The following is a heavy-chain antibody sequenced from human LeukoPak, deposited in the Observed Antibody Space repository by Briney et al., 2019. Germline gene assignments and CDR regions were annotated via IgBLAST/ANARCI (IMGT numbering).Heavy chain of an antibody. CDR1: GYTFTSYG. J-gene: IGHJ4*02. CDR2: ISAYSGNT. CDR3: ARSDSSGYYYRIFDY. D-gene: IGHD3-22*01. V-gene: IGHV1-18*01. Sequence: ASVKVSCKASGYTFTSYGISWVRQAPGQGLEWMGWISAYSGNTNYAQKLQGRVTMTTDTSTSTAYMELRSLRSDDTAVYYCARSDSSGYYYRIFDYWGQGTLVTVSS.